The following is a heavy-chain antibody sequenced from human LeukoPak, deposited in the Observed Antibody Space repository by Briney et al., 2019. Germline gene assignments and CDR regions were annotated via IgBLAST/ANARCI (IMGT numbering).Heavy chain of an antibody. V-gene: IGHV4-4*02. CDR3: ARGLRIMITFGGVIPGAFDI. D-gene: IGHD3-16*02. J-gene: IGHJ3*02. CDR1: GGSISSSNW. Sequence: PSGTLSLTCAVSGGSISSSNWWSWVRQPPGKGLEWIGEIYHSGSTNYNPSLKSQVTISVDKSKNQFSLKLSSVTAADTAVYYCARGLRIMITFGGVIPGAFDIWGQGTMVTVSS. CDR2: IYHSGST.